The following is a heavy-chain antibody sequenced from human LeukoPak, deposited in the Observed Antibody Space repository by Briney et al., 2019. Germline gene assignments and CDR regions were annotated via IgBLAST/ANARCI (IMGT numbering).Heavy chain of an antibody. D-gene: IGHD3-9*01. CDR3: AKAPGHILTGYLSFDY. CDR1: GFTFDDYA. CDR2: ISWNSGSI. Sequence: PGRSLRLSCAASGFTFDDYAMHWVRHAPGKGLEWVSGISWNSGSIGYADSVKGRFTISRDNAKNSLYLQMNSLRAEDTALYYCAKAPGHILTGYLSFDYWGQGTLVTVSS. J-gene: IGHJ4*02. V-gene: IGHV3-9*01.